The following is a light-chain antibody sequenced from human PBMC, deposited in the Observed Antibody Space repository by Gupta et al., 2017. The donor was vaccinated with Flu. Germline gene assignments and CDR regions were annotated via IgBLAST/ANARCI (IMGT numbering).Light chain of an antibody. J-gene: IGLJ1*01. CDR1: SNDVGGSNR. V-gene: IGLV2-11*01. CDR3: SSHAGRVTWV. Sequence: QSAPPQPRSVSGSPGQSVTISCTASSNDVGGSNRVSWYQQRPGKAPKLILYDVTERPSGVPDRFSGSKSGNTASLTISGLQADDEADYYCSSHAGRVTWVFGTGTTVTVL. CDR2: DVT.